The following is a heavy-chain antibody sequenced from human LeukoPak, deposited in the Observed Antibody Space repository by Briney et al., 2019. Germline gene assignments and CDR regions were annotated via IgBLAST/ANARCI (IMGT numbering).Heavy chain of an antibody. Sequence: GGSLRLSCAASGFTFSSYEMNWVRQAPGKGLEWVSYISSSGSTIYYADSVKGRFTISRDNAKNSLYLQMNSLRAEDTAVYYCARAIVVVPAAMRYFDYWGQGTLVTVSS. CDR1: GFTFSSYE. V-gene: IGHV3-48*03. CDR2: ISSSGSTI. J-gene: IGHJ4*02. D-gene: IGHD2-2*01. CDR3: ARAIVVVPAAMRYFDY.